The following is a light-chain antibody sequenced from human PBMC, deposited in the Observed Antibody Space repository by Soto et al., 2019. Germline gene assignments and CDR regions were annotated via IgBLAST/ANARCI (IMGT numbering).Light chain of an antibody. CDR1: QTISSH. CDR2: DAS. CDR3: QQYNSYPGT. J-gene: IGKJ1*01. V-gene: IGKV1-5*01. Sequence: DIQMTQSPSSLSASVGDRVIITCRASQTISSHLNWYQQKPGKAPKLLIYDASSLESGVPSRFSGSGSGTEFTLTISSLQPDDFATYYCQQYNSYPGTFGQGTKVDI.